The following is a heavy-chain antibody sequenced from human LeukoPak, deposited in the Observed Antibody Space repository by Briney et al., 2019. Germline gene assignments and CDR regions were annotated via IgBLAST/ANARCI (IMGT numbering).Heavy chain of an antibody. D-gene: IGHD3-16*01. CDR2: ISSSGSTI. V-gene: IGHV3-48*03. CDR1: GFTFSSYE. Sequence: GGSMRLSCAASGFTFSSYELNWVCQAPGKGLEWVSYISSSGSTIKYADSVKGRFTISRGSAKNSLYLQMNSLRAEETAVYYCARDGLSAVGGPRAYDIWGQGTMVIVSS. J-gene: IGHJ3*02. CDR3: ARDGLSAVGGPRAYDI.